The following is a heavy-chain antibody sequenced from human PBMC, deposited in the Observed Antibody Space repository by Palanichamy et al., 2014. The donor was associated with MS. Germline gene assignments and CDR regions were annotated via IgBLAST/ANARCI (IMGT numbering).Heavy chain of an antibody. CDR1: GDSVSRNSAA. V-gene: IGHV6-1*01. J-gene: IGHJ2*01. D-gene: IGHD7-27*01. Sequence: QVQLQQSGPGLVKPSQTLSLTCDISGDSVSRNSAAWNWIRQTPSRGLEWLGRTYYRSKWYNDYAESVKSRIIISPDTSKNQFSLQLNSVTPDDTAVYYCAGDGDGNRYFELWGRGTLVTVSS. CDR3: AGDGDGNRYFEL. CDR2: TYYRSKWYN.